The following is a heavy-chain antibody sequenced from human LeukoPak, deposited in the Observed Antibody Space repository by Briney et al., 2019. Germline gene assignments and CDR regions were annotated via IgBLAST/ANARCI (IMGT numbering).Heavy chain of an antibody. V-gene: IGHV4-39*01. CDR2: IYYSGST. Sequence: PSETLSLTCIVSGGSISSSSYYWGWIRQPPGKGLEWIGSIYYSGSTYYNPSLKSRVTISVDTSKNQFSLKLSSVTAADTAVYYCARYDAAVAGTFDYWGQGTLVTVSS. D-gene: IGHD6-19*01. CDR1: GGSISSSSYY. J-gene: IGHJ4*02. CDR3: ARYDAAVAGTFDY.